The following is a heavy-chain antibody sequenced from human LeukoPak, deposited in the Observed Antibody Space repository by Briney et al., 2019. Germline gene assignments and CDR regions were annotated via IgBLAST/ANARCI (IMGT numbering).Heavy chain of an antibody. D-gene: IGHD2-2*02. V-gene: IGHV3-23*01. CDR3: AKDYCSSTSCYIFDY. CDR2: ISGSGGST. Sequence: GGSLRLSCAASGFTFSSYAMSWVRQAPGKGLEWVSAISGSGGSTYYADSVKGRFTISRDNSKNTLYLQMNSLRAEDTAVYYCAKDYCSSTSCYIFDYWGQGTLVTVSS. CDR1: GFTFSSYA. J-gene: IGHJ4*02.